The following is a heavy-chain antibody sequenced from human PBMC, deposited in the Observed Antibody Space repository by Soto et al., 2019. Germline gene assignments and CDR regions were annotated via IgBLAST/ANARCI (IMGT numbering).Heavy chain of an antibody. CDR3: ARGLGFCTSTTCYPSQGLDY. CDR2: ISDTGSV. J-gene: IGHJ4*02. CDR1: VGSFSGYY. Sequence: QVQLQQWGAGLLKPSETLSLTCAVYVGSFSGYYWSWIRQTPGKGLEWIGEISDTGSVNFNPSLKSRVTISVDTSKNQFSLKLTSVTAADSAVYYCARGLGFCTSTTCYPSQGLDYWGQGTLVTVSS. D-gene: IGHD2-2*01. V-gene: IGHV4-34*01.